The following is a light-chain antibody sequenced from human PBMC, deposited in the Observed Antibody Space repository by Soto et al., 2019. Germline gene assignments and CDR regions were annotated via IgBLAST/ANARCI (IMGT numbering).Light chain of an antibody. CDR2: DAS. Sequence: EIVLTQSPATLSLSPGERATLSCRASQSVSSYLAWYQQKPGQPPRLLIYDASNRATGIAARFSGSGSGTDFTLTISSLEPEDFAVYYCQQSSNWPLTFGGGTKVDIK. CDR3: QQSSNWPLT. CDR1: QSVSSY. V-gene: IGKV3-11*01. J-gene: IGKJ4*01.